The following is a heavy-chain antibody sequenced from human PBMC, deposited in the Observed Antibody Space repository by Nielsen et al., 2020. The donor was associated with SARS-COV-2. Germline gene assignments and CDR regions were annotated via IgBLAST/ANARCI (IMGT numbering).Heavy chain of an antibody. CDR3: AKAWGFNGDYGDY. CDR2: ISWNSGSI. Sequence: SLKISCAASGFTFDDYAMHWVRQAPGKGLEWVSGISWNSGSIGHADSVKGRFTISRDNAKNSLYLQMNSLRAEDTALYYCAKAWGFNGDYGDYWGQGTLVTVSS. D-gene: IGHD3-16*01. V-gene: IGHV3-9*01. J-gene: IGHJ4*02. CDR1: GFTFDDYA.